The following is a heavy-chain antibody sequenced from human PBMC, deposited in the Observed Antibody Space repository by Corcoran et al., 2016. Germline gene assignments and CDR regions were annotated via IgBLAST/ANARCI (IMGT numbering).Heavy chain of an antibody. V-gene: IGHV1-3*01. CDR2: INAGNGNT. CDR3: ARLKDFWSGPPDY. CDR1: GYTFTSYA. J-gene: IGHJ4*02. Sequence: QVQLVQSGAEVKKPGASVKVSCKASGYTFTSYAMHWVCQAPGQRLEWMGWINAGNGNTKYSQKFQGRVTITRDTSASTAYMELSSLRSEDTAVYYCARLKDFWSGPPDYWGQGTLVTVSS. D-gene: IGHD3-3*01.